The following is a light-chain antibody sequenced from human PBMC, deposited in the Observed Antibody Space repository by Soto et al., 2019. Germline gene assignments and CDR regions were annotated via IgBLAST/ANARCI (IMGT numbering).Light chain of an antibody. CDR2: GAS. J-gene: IGKJ1*01. V-gene: IGKV3-15*01. CDR1: QSVGSN. Sequence: EIVMTQSPATLSVSPGERATLSCRASQSVGSNLAWYQQKPGQAPRLLISGASTRATGIPARFSGSGSGTEFTLTISSLQSEDFAVYYCQQYNNWPQGTFGQGTKVEIK. CDR3: QQYNNWPQGT.